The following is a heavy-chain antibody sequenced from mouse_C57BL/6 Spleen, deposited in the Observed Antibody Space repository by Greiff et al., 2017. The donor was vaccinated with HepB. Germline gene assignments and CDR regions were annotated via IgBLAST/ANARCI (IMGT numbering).Heavy chain of an antibody. D-gene: IGHD4-1*01. Sequence: EVQLQESGAELVRPGASVKLSCTASGFNIKDDYMHWVKQRPEQGLEWIGWIDPENGDTEYASKFQGKATITADTSSNTAYLQLSSLTSEDTAVYYCTKAGTGYFDYWGQGTTLTVSS. CDR3: TKAGTGYFDY. CDR1: GFNIKDDY. V-gene: IGHV14-4*01. J-gene: IGHJ2*01. CDR2: IDPENGDT.